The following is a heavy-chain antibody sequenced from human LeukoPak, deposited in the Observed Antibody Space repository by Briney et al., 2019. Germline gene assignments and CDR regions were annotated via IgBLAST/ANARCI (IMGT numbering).Heavy chain of an antibody. Sequence: SETLSLTCTVSGGPISSSDYYWGWIRQPPGKGLEWIGSIYYSGRTYYNPSLKSRVTISVDTSKSQFSLNLNSVTAADTAVYYCARHRASSRGGSGYSQGGFDYWGQGTLVTVSS. D-gene: IGHD3-22*01. CDR1: GGPISSSDYY. J-gene: IGHJ4*02. CDR3: ARHRASSRGGSGYSQGGFDY. CDR2: IYYSGRT. V-gene: IGHV4-39*01.